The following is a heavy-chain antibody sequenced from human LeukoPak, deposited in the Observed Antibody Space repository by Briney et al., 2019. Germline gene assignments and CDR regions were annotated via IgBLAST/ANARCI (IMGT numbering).Heavy chain of an antibody. J-gene: IGHJ4*02. CDR3: ASYGSGSDNYFDY. CDR1: GGTFSSYA. CDR2: IIPIFGTA. D-gene: IGHD3-10*01. V-gene: IGHV1-69*13. Sequence: GASVKVSCKASGGTFSSYAISWVRQAPGPGLEWMGGIIPIFGTADYAQKFQGRVTITADQSTSADYMELSSLRSEDTAVYYCASYGSGSDNYFDYWGQRTLVTVSS.